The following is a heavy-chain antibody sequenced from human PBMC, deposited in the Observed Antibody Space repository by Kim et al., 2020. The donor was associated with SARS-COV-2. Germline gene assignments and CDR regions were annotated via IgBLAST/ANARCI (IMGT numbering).Heavy chain of an antibody. J-gene: IGHJ3*02. V-gene: IGHV4-30-2*04. Sequence: YNPSLKSRVTISVDKSKNQFSLKLSSVTAADTAVYYCARDYYGSGSAFDIWGQGTMVTVSS. D-gene: IGHD3-10*01. CDR3: ARDYYGSGSAFDI.